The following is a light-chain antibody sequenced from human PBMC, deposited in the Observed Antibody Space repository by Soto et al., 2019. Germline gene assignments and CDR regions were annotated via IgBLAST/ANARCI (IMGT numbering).Light chain of an antibody. V-gene: IGLV2-23*02. J-gene: IGLJ7*01. CDR1: SSDVGSYNL. CDR3: CSYAGSSTSAV. Sequence: QSALTQPASVSGSPGQWITISCTGTSSDVGSYNLVSWYQQHPGKAPKLMIYEVSKRPSGVSNRFSGSKSGNTASLTISGLQAEDEADYYCCSYAGSSTSAVFGGGTKLTVL. CDR2: EVS.